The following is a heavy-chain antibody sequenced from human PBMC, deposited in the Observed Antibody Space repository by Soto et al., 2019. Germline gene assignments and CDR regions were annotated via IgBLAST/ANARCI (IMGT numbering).Heavy chain of an antibody. Sequence: SETLSLTCTVSGGSISSGGYYWSWIRQHPGKSLEWIGYIYYSGSTYYNPSLKSRVTISVDTSKNQFSLKLSSVTAADTAVYYCARDSDGDPARGLYYYYMDVWGKGTTVTVSS. D-gene: IGHD4-17*01. CDR3: ARDSDGDPARGLYYYYMDV. V-gene: IGHV4-61*08. CDR1: GGSISSGGYY. CDR2: IYYSGST. J-gene: IGHJ6*03.